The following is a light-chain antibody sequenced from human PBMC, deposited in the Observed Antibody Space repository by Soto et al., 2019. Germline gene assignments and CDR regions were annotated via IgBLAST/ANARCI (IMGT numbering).Light chain of an antibody. CDR2: DVS. V-gene: IGLV2-14*01. CDR3: SSYTSSSTLYV. J-gene: IGLJ1*01. CDR1: SSDVGGYNY. Sequence: QSVLTQPASVSGSPGQSITISCTGTSSDVGGYNYVSWYQQHPGKAPKLMIYDVSNRPSGVSNRFSGSKSGNTASLTISGLQAEDEADYYCSSYTSSSTLYVFRTGIKLTVL.